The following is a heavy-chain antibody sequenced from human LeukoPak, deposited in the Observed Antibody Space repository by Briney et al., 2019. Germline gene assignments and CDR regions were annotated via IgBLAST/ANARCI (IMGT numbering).Heavy chain of an antibody. D-gene: IGHD1-26*01. CDR1: GFTFSSYA. V-gene: IGHV3-30-3*01. Sequence: GGSLRLSCAASGFTFSSYATHWVRQAPGKGLEWVAVISYDGSNKYYADSVKGRFTISRDNSKNTLYLQMNSLRAEDTAVYYCARERTRWELLGGGAFDIWGQGTMVTVSS. CDR2: ISYDGSNK. CDR3: ARERTRWELLGGGAFDI. J-gene: IGHJ3*02.